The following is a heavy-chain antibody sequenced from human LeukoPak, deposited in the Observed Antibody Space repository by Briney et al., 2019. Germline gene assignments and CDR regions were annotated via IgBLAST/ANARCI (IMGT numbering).Heavy chain of an antibody. D-gene: IGHD6-13*01. V-gene: IGHV4-30-2*01. Sequence: PSQTLSLTCTVSGGSISSGGYYWNWIRQHPGKGLEWIGYIYHSGSTYYNPSLKSRVTISVDRSKNQFSLKLSSVTAADTAVYYCARGGSSWYYYYYGMDVWGQGTTVTVSS. J-gene: IGHJ6*02. CDR1: GGSISSGGYY. CDR3: ARGGSSWYYYYYGMDV. CDR2: IYHSGST.